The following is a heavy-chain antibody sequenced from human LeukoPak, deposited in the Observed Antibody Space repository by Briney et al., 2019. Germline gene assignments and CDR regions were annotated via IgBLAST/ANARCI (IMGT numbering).Heavy chain of an antibody. V-gene: IGHV4-59*08. CDR3: ASIAGQQQPEAPFDY. CDR1: GGSISSYY. Sequence: SETPSLTCTVSGGSISSYYWSWIRQPPGKGLEWIGYIYYSGSTNYNPSLKSRVTISVDTSKNQFSLKLSSVTAADTAVYYCASIAGQQQPEAPFDYWGQGTLVTVSS. CDR2: IYYSGST. D-gene: IGHD6-13*01. J-gene: IGHJ4*02.